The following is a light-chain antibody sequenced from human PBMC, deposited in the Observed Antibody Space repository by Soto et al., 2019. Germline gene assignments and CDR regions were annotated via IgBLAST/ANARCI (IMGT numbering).Light chain of an antibody. J-gene: IGKJ4*02. CDR2: KAS. CDR3: QQYDSSST. CDR1: QSISSW. V-gene: IGKV1-5*03. Sequence: PSTLSASVGGKVTITCRASQSISSWLAWYQQKPGKAPRLLIYKASSLESGVPSRFSGSGSGTEFTLTISSLQPDDSATYYCQQYDSSSTFGGGTKVDIK.